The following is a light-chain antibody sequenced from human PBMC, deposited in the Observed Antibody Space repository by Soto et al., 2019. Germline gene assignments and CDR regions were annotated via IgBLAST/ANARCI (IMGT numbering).Light chain of an antibody. Sequence: EIVMTQSPATLSVSPGERATLSSRASQSISDNLAWYQQKRGQAPRLLIYSASTRATGIPARFSGSGSGTEFTLTISSLQAADFAVYFCQQYKNWPLTFGGGTKVEI. J-gene: IGKJ4*01. CDR1: QSISDN. V-gene: IGKV3-15*01. CDR2: SAS. CDR3: QQYKNWPLT.